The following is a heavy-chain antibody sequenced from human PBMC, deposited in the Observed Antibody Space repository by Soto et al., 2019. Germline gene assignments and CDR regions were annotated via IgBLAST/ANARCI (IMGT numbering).Heavy chain of an antibody. D-gene: IGHD1-1*01. Sequence: PSETLSLTCAAYGGSFNGYYWSWIRQPPGKGLEWIGEINHSGSTNYNPSLKSRVTISVDTSKNQFSLKLSSVTAADTAVYYCARKVRRIQALWYFDYWGQGTLVTVSS. CDR1: GGSFNGYY. J-gene: IGHJ4*02. CDR2: INHSGST. CDR3: ARKVRRIQALWYFDY. V-gene: IGHV4-34*01.